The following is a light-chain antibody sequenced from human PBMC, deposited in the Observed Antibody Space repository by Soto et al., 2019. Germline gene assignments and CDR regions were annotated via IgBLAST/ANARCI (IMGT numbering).Light chain of an antibody. Sequence: EIVLTQSPGTLSLSPGERATLSCRASQSVSSSYLAWYQQKPGQAPRLLIYGASTRATGIPARFSGSGSGTDFTLTISSLQPEDFAVYYCQQRSNWPPGAFGQGTRLEIK. V-gene: IGKV3D-20*02. J-gene: IGKJ5*01. CDR3: QQRSNWPPGA. CDR2: GAS. CDR1: QSVSSSY.